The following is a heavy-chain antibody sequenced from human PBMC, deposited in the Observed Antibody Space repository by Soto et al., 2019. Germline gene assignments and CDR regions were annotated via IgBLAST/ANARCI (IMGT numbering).Heavy chain of an antibody. CDR1: GFTFSESA. J-gene: IGHJ4*02. CDR2: IRNKDNNYAT. V-gene: IGHV3-73*02. Sequence: ELQLVESGGGLVQPGGSLKLSCAASGFTFSESAMHWVRQASGKGLEWVGRIRNKDNNYATAYTASVKGRFTISRDDSKNTVSLQMTSLKIDDTAVYYCSSRRVWTAVDPLDYWGLGTLVTVSS. CDR3: SSRRVWTAVDPLDY. D-gene: IGHD3-16*01.